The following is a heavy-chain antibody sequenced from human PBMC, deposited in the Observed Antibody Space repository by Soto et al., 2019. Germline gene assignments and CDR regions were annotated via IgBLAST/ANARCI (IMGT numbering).Heavy chain of an antibody. CDR1: GYSLTSYW. Sequence: GESLKISCKGSGYSLTSYWISWVRQMPEKGLEWMGRIDPSASYTNYSPSFPGHVTISADKSISTAYLQWSSLKASDTAMCYCARLCRGSYSGYCWGQGTLVTVSS. V-gene: IGHV5-10-1*01. D-gene: IGHD1-26*01. CDR2: IDPSASYT. CDR3: ARLCRGSYSGYC. J-gene: IGHJ1*01.